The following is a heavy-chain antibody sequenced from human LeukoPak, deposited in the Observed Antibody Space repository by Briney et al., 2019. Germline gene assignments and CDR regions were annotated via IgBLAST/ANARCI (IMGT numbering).Heavy chain of an antibody. CDR2: VFYTGST. Sequence: SETLSLTCTVSGASVSPYYRSWIRQPPGKGLEWIGYVFYTGSTTYNPSLKRRLTISVDTSKSLFSLKLNSVTAADTAVYYCARDPGPSRGFDYWGRGTLVTVSS. D-gene: IGHD3-10*01. CDR1: GASVSPYY. J-gene: IGHJ4*02. V-gene: IGHV4-59*02. CDR3: ARDPGPSRGFDY.